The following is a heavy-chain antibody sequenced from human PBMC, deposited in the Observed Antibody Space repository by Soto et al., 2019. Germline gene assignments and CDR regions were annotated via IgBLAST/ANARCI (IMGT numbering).Heavy chain of an antibody. J-gene: IGHJ4*02. D-gene: IGHD3-22*01. CDR3: ARGGDRDSSGYYYDDY. CDR1: GYTFTNHD. V-gene: IGHV1-8*01. Sequence: QVQLVQSGAEVKKPGASVKVSCKASGYTFTNHDINWVRQATGQGLEWMGWMSPNSGNSGYAQKFQGRVTMTTDTSISTADMEVSSLRSEDTAVYYCARGGDRDSSGYYYDDYWGQGTLVTVSS. CDR2: MSPNSGNS.